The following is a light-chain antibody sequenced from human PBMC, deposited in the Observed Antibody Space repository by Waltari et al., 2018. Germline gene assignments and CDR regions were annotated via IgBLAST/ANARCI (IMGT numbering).Light chain of an antibody. CDR2: RTN. V-gene: IGLV1-47*01. CDR1: SSNIKNNY. CDR3: AAWDDSLSGLYV. J-gene: IGLJ1*01. Sequence: QSVLTQPPSASGTPGQRVTISCSGSSSNIKNNYVYWYQQLPGTTPKLLIYRTNQRPSRLPDRFSCSKSGTSASLAISVLRSEYEADYYCAAWDDSLSGLYVFGTGTKVTVL.